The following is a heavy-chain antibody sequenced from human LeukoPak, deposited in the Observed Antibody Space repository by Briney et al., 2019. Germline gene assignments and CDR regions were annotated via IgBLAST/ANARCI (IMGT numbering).Heavy chain of an antibody. CDR3: VRAEGSSGSSEYFQH. V-gene: IGHV3-21*01. CDR2: IGSSGIYM. D-gene: IGHD5-12*01. J-gene: IGHJ1*01. CDR1: GFTFSSYT. Sequence: SGGSLRLSCAASGFTFSSYTMNWVRQAPGKGLELVSSIGSSGIYMFYADSVKGRFTISRDNAKNSLFLQMNSLRAEDTAVYYCVRAEGSSGSSEYFQHWGQSTLVTVSS.